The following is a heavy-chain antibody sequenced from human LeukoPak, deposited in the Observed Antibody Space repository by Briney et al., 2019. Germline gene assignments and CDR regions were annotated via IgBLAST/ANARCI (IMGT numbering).Heavy chain of an antibody. V-gene: IGHV3-30*04. Sequence: GGSLRLSCAASGFTFSSYAMHWVRQAPGKGLEWVAVISYDGSNKYYADSVKGRFTISRDNSKNTLYLQMNSLRAEDTAVYYCARDRDYGSGSYYKGEPYDAFDIWGQGTMVTVSS. CDR1: GFTFSSYA. CDR3: ARDRDYGSGSYYKGEPYDAFDI. CDR2: ISYDGSNK. J-gene: IGHJ3*02. D-gene: IGHD3-10*01.